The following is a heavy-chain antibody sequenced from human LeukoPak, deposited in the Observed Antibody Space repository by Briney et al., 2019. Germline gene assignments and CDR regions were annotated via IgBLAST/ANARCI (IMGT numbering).Heavy chain of an antibody. Sequence: GGSLRLSCAASGFTFTDYTMNWVRQAPGKGLEWVSSISSSSNYIYYADSVKGRFTISRDNAKNSLYLQMNSLRAEDTAVYYCARDYRSNGYWGQGTLVTVSS. V-gene: IGHV3-21*01. J-gene: IGHJ4*02. CDR2: ISSSSNYI. CDR3: ARDYRSNGY. D-gene: IGHD3-16*02. CDR1: GFTFTDYT.